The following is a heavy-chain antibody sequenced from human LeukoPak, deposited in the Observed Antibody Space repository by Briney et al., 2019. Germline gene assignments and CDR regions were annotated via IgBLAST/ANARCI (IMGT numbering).Heavy chain of an antibody. CDR1: GFTFSSYG. CDR3: AKQIGYSSGWYRGTFDY. D-gene: IGHD6-19*01. J-gene: IGHJ4*02. CDR2: IWYDGSNK. Sequence: GGSLRLSCAASGFTFSSYGMHWVRQAPGKGLEWVAVIWYDGSNKYYADSVKGRFTISRDNSKNTLYLQMNSLRAEDTAVYYCAKQIGYSSGWYRGTFDYWGQGTLVTVSS. V-gene: IGHV3-33*06.